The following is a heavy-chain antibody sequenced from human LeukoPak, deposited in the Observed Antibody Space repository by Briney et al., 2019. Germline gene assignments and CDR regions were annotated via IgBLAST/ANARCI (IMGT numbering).Heavy chain of an antibody. D-gene: IGHD5/OR15-5a*01. CDR1: GFTFSSYD. Sequence: PGGSLRLSCAASGFTFSSYDMRWVRQAPGKGLEWVSAIGIAGDTYYPDSVKGRFTISRENAKNSMYLQMNSLKDGDTAIYYCIREGIQVSRIDAFDIWGQGTMVTVSS. CDR2: IGIAGDT. V-gene: IGHV3-13*01. J-gene: IGHJ3*02. CDR3: IREGIQVSRIDAFDI.